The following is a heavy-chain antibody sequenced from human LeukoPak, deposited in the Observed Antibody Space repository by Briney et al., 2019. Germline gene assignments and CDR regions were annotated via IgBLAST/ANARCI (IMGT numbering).Heavy chain of an antibody. CDR1: GYSISSAYY. Sequence: SETLSLTCTVSGYSISSAYYWGWIRQPPGKGLEWIGSIYHSGSTYYNPSLKSRVTILADTSKNQFSLKVSSVTAADTAVYYCARDSGISSSVNADYWGQGTLVTVSS. V-gene: IGHV4-38-2*02. J-gene: IGHJ4*02. CDR3: ARDSGISSSVNADY. CDR2: IYHSGST. D-gene: IGHD6-6*01.